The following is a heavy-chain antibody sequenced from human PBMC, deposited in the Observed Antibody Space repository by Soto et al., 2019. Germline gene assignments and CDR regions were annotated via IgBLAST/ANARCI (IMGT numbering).Heavy chain of an antibody. CDR3: TRDIGGKGAY. CDR1: GFTFSSYW. V-gene: IGHV3-74*01. J-gene: IGHJ4*02. Sequence: GGSLRLSCATSGFTFSSYWMHWVRQVPGKGLLWVSRIDEYGNTINYADSVRGRFTISRDNARNTLYLEMNSLRAEDTALYYCTRDIGGKGAYWGPGTLVTRLL. D-gene: IGHD3-10*01. CDR2: IDEYGNTI.